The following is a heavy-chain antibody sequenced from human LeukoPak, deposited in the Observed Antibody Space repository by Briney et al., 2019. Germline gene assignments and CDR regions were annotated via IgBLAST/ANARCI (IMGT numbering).Heavy chain of an antibody. CDR1: GFTFSSYE. V-gene: IGHV3-48*03. Sequence: GGSLRLSCEPFGFTFSSYEMNWVRQAPGKGLEWVSYISSSGKTIYYADSTKGRLTVSRDNAKNSLYLQMNSLRAEDTAVYYCATTSIAAAVPGCFDYWGQGTLVTVFS. J-gene: IGHJ4*02. D-gene: IGHD6-13*01. CDR3: ATTSIAAAVPGCFDY. CDR2: ISSSGKTI.